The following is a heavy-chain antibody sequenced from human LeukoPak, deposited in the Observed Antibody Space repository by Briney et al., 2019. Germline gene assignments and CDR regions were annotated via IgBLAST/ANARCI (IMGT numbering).Heavy chain of an antibody. CDR1: GGSISSSGYS. Sequence: SETLSLTCAVSGGSISSSGYSWSWLRQPPGQGLEWIGYIYHSGSTHYNPSLKSRVTISVDKSKNQSSLKLTSVTAADTAIYYCARYSSTWPYWYFDLWGRGTLVTVSS. J-gene: IGHJ2*01. CDR2: IYHSGST. V-gene: IGHV4-30-2*01. D-gene: IGHD6-13*01. CDR3: ARYSSTWPYWYFDL.